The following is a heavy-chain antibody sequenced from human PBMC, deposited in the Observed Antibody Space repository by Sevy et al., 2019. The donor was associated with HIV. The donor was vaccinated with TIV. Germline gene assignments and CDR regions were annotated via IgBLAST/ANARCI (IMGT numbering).Heavy chain of an antibody. Sequence: ASVKVSCKASGYTFTGYYMHWVRQAPGQGLAWMGWINPNSGGTNYAQKFQGRVTMTRDTSISTAYMGLSRLGSDDTAGYYGARDSVIVHAGGGRDYWGQGTLVTVSS. D-gene: IGHD1-1*01. V-gene: IGHV1-2*02. CDR3: ARDSVIVHAGGGRDY. J-gene: IGHJ4*02. CDR1: GYTFTGYY. CDR2: INPNSGGT.